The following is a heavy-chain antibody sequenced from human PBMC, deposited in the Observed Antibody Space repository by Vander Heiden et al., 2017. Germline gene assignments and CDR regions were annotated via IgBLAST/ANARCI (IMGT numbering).Heavy chain of an antibody. Sequence: QVQLQQWGAGLLKPSETLSLTCAVYGGSFSRYYGSWIRQPPGKGLGWIGEINHSGSTNYNPSLKSRVTISVDTSKNQFALKLSSVTAADTAVYYCARGPIVGGSSGDHYFDYWGQGTLVTVSS. J-gene: IGHJ4*02. CDR1: GGSFSRYY. CDR3: ARGPIVGGSSGDHYFDY. V-gene: IGHV4-34*01. D-gene: IGHD1-26*01. CDR2: INHSGST.